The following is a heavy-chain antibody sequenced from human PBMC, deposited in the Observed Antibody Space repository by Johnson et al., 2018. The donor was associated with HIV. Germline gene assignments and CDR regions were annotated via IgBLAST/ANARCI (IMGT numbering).Heavy chain of an antibody. CDR1: GFTFSSYW. V-gene: IGHV3-7*01. CDR3: ARDSFVAGTRGAFDI. Sequence: VQLVESGGGLVQPGGSLRLSCAASGFTFSSYWMSWVRQAPGKGLEWVANIKQDGSEKYYVDSVKGRFTISRDNAKNSLYLQMNSLRAEDTAVYYCARDSFVAGTRGAFDIWGQGTMVTVSS. D-gene: IGHD6-19*01. CDR2: IKQDGSEK. J-gene: IGHJ3*02.